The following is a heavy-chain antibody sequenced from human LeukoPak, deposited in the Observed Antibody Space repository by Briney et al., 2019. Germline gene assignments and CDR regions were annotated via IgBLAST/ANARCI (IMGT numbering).Heavy chain of an antibody. V-gene: IGHV3-30-3*01. D-gene: IGHD6-6*01. CDR1: GFTFSSYA. Sequence: GGSLRLSCAASGFTFSSYAMHWVRQAPGKGLEWVAVISYDGSNKYYADSVKGRFTISRDISKNTLYLQMNGLRAEDTAVYYCARDRRRAARPAGNWFDPWGQGTLVTVSS. CDR2: ISYDGSNK. J-gene: IGHJ5*02. CDR3: ARDRRRAARPAGNWFDP.